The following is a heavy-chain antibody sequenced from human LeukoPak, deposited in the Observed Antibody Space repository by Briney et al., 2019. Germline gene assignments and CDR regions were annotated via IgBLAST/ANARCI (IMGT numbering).Heavy chain of an antibody. CDR1: GFTFSSYG. Sequence: PGGSLRLSCAASGFTFSSYGMHWVRQAPGKGLEWVAVISYDGSNKYYADSVKGRFTISRDNSKNTLYLQMNSLRAEDTAVYYCAKVLWGFDSSRPNDAFDIWGQGTMVTVSS. CDR2: ISYDGSNK. D-gene: IGHD3-22*01. J-gene: IGHJ3*02. CDR3: AKVLWGFDSSRPNDAFDI. V-gene: IGHV3-30*18.